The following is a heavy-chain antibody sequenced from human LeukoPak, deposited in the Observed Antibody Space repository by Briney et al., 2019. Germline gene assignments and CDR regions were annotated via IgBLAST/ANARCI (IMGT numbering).Heavy chain of an antibody. Sequence: SETLSLTCTVSGGSISSGSYYWSWIRQPAGKGLEWIGRIYTSGSTNYNPTLKSRVTISVDTSKNQFSLNLTSVTAADAAVYYCARDLGYSGFDWAPWGQGTLVTVSS. J-gene: IGHJ5*02. CDR2: IYTSGST. D-gene: IGHD5-12*01. V-gene: IGHV4-61*02. CDR1: GGSISSGSYY. CDR3: ARDLGYSGFDWAP.